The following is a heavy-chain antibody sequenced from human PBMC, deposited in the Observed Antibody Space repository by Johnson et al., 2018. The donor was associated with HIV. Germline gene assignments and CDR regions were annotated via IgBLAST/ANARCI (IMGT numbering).Heavy chain of an antibody. CDR2: ISFDGNDK. D-gene: IGHD1-26*01. J-gene: IGHJ3*01. V-gene: IGHV3-30*04. Sequence: VQLVESGGGVVQPGRSLRLSCAASGFTFSIYAMHWVRQAPGKGLEWVSLISFDGNDKYYADSVKGRFTISRDNAKNSLYLQMNSLRFEDTALYYCARGRVGTSETVGAFDLWGQGTMVTVSS. CDR1: GFTFSIYA. CDR3: ARGRVGTSETVGAFDL.